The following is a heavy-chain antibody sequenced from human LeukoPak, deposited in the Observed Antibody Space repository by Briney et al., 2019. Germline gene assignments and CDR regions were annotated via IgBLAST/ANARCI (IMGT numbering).Heavy chain of an antibody. Sequence: PSETLSLTCRVSGGAINAYYWNWIRQPPGKGLEWIGSTYYSGSTTYNPSLKSRGTISIDASKMQFSLKLSSVTAADTALYYCASSTTGWYDSFDIWGHGTLVTVSS. V-gene: IGHV4-59*01. D-gene: IGHD6-19*01. CDR2: TYYSGST. CDR3: ASSTTGWYDSFDI. CDR1: GGAINAYY. J-gene: IGHJ3*02.